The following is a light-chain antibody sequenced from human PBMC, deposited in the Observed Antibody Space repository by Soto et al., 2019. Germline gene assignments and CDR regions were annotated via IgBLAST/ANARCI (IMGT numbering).Light chain of an antibody. Sequence: DIQMTQSPSTLSASVGDRVTITCRASQSIDSWLAWYQQKPGKAPKLLMYKASSLESGVPSRFSGSGSGTEFTLTISSLQPDDFATYYCQQYNSYSKTFGQGTKVDIK. CDR1: QSIDSW. J-gene: IGKJ1*01. CDR3: QQYNSYSKT. V-gene: IGKV1-5*03. CDR2: KAS.